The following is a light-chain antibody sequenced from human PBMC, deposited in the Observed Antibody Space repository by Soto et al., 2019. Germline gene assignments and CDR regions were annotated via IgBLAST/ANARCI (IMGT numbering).Light chain of an antibody. V-gene: IGKV1-39*01. CDR3: QQTYNNPLT. Sequence: DILLTQSPSSLSASVGDRVTITCRASQTITNYLHWYQQRSGKAPKLLISTASSLQSGVPSRFSGGGSATDFTLTISSLQPEDFVTYYCQQTYNNPLTFGGGTRV. CDR1: QTITNY. CDR2: TAS. J-gene: IGKJ4*01.